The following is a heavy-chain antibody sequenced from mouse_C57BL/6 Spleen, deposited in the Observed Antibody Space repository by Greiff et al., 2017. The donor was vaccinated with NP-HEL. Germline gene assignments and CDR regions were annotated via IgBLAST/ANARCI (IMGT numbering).Heavy chain of an antibody. CDR2: ISSGGSYT. V-gene: IGHV5-6*01. CDR1: GFTFSSYG. J-gene: IGHJ2*01. CDR3: ARYIANFYFDY. Sequence: EVKLMESGGDLVKPGGSLKLSCAASGFTFSSYGMSWVRQTPDKRLEWVATISSGGSYTYYPDSVKGRFTISRDNAKNTLYLQMSSLKSEDTAMYYCARYIANFYFDYWGQGTTLTVSS. D-gene: IGHD4-1*01.